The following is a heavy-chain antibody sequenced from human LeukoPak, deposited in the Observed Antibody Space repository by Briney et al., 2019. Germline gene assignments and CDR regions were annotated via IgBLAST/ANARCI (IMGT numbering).Heavy chain of an antibody. CDR2: IYTSGST. Sequence: SETLSLTCTVSGGSISSYYWSWIRQPAGKGLEWIGRIYTSGSTNYNPSLKSRVTISVDTSKNQFSLKLSSVTAADTAVYYCATCGGGIAAAGSLDYWGQGTLVTVSS. J-gene: IGHJ4*02. CDR1: GGSISSYY. D-gene: IGHD6-13*01. V-gene: IGHV4-4*07. CDR3: ATCGGGIAAAGSLDY.